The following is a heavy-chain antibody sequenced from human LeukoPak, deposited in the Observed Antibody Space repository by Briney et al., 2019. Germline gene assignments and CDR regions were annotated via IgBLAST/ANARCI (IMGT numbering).Heavy chain of an antibody. V-gene: IGHV1-69*02. CDR3: ARGTYYYDSSGYYEGVY. Sequence: SVKVSCKASGGTFSSYTISWVRQAPGQGLEWMGRIIPILGIANYAQKFQGRVTITADKSTGTAYMELSRLRSDDTAVYYCARGTYYYDSSGYYEGVYWGQGTLVTVSS. J-gene: IGHJ4*02. D-gene: IGHD3-22*01. CDR2: IIPILGIA. CDR1: GGTFSSYT.